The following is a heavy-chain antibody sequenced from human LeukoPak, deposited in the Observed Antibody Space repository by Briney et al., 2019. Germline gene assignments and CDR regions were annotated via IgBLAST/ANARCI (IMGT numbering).Heavy chain of an antibody. D-gene: IGHD6-19*01. CDR3: ARRYSSGWYYFDY. CDR1: GGSFSGYY. V-gene: IGHV4-34*01. CDR2: INHRGST. J-gene: IGHJ4*02. Sequence: SETLSLTCAVYGGSFSGYYWSWISQSPEKGLEWIGEINHRGSTNYNPSLKSRVTISVDTSKNQFSLKMNSVTAADTAVYYCARRYSSGWYYFDYWGQGTPVTVSS.